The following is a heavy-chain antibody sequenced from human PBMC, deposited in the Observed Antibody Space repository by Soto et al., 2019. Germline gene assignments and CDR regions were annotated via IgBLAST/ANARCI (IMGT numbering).Heavy chain of an antibody. J-gene: IGHJ4*02. V-gene: IGHV3-30*18. CDR2: ISYDGSNK. CDR3: AKSKESTVVTPYYFDY. D-gene: IGHD2-21*02. CDR1: GFTFSIYG. Sequence: GGSLRLSCAASGFTFSIYGMHWVRQAPGKGLEWVAVISYDGSNKYYADSVKGRFTISRDNSKNTLYLQMNSLRAEDTAVYYCAKSKESTVVTPYYFDYWGQGTLVTVS.